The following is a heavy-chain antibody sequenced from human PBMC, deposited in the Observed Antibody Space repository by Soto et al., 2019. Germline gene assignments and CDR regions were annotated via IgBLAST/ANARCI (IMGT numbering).Heavy chain of an antibody. CDR3: ARGSESFDL. V-gene: IGHV1-18*01. D-gene: IGHD1-26*01. J-gene: IGHJ4*02. Sequence: ASVKVSCKASGYTFHNYGISWVRQVPGQGFEWMGWISGYNGNTNYAPKIQGRVTVTRDTSTATAYMELRSLRSDDTAIYYCARGSESFDLWGQGTLVTVSS. CDR2: ISGYNGNT. CDR1: GYTFHNYG.